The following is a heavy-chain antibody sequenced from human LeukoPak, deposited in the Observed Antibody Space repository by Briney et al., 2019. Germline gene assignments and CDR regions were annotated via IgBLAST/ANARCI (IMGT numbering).Heavy chain of an antibody. CDR1: GGTFSSYA. V-gene: IGHV1-69*13. D-gene: IGHD1-26*01. Sequence: SVKVSCKASGGTFSSYAISWVRQAPGQGLEWMGGIIPIFGTANCAQKFQGRVTITADESTSTAYMELSSLRSEDTAVYYCASHKTWELPAYWGQGTLVTVSS. J-gene: IGHJ4*02. CDR3: ASHKTWELPAY. CDR2: IIPIFGTA.